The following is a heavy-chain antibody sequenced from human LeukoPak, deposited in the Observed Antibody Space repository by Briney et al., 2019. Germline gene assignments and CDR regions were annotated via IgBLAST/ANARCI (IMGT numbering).Heavy chain of an antibody. CDR3: ASQRIAARRGAFDI. CDR2: IYIGGST. CDR1: GFTVSSNY. Sequence: PGGSLRLSCAASGFTVSSNYMSWVRQAPGEGLEWVSVIYIGGSTYYADSVKGRFTISRDNSKNTLYLQMNSLRAEDTAVYYCASQRIAARRGAFDIWGQGTMVTVSS. J-gene: IGHJ3*02. V-gene: IGHV3-53*01. D-gene: IGHD6-6*01.